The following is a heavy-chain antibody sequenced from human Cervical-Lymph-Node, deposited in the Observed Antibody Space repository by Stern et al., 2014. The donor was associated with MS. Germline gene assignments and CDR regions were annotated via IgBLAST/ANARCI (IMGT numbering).Heavy chain of an antibody. CDR2: ATYDGSDQ. J-gene: IGHJ6*02. Sequence: QVQLVQSGGGVVQPGKSLRLSCAASGFTFSDYGMHWVRQAPGKGLEWVALATYDGSDQYYADSVKGRFTVSRDNSKNTVLLQMNGLRPEDTAVYFCARDRGLTHYFYGMDVWAKGPRSRSP. CDR1: GFTFSDYG. CDR3: ARDRGLTHYFYGMDV. D-gene: IGHD3-10*01. V-gene: IGHV3-30*03.